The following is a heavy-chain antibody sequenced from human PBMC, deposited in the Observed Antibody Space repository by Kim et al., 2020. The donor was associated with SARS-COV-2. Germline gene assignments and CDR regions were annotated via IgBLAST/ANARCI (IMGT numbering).Heavy chain of an antibody. Sequence: SETLSLTCTVSGGSISSYYWSWIRQPPGKGLEWIGYIYYSGSTNYNPSLKSRVTISVDTSKNQFSLKLSSVTAADTAVYYCASYYDSSGYYYHDAFDIWGQGTMVTVSS. CDR2: IYYSGST. J-gene: IGHJ3*02. CDR1: GGSISSYY. CDR3: ASYYDSSGYYYHDAFDI. V-gene: IGHV4-59*08. D-gene: IGHD3-22*01.